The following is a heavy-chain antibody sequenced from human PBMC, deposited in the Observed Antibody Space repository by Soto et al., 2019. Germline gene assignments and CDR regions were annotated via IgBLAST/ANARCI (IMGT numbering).Heavy chain of an antibody. D-gene: IGHD1-7*01. CDR2: ISSSSSYI. Sequence: GGSLRLSCAASGFTFSSYSMNWVRQAPGKGLEWVSSISSSSSYIYYADSVKGRFTISRDNAKNSLYLQMNSLRAEDTAVYYCVRVHWNYNAFDIWGQGTMVTVSS. V-gene: IGHV3-21*01. CDR3: VRVHWNYNAFDI. J-gene: IGHJ3*02. CDR1: GFTFSSYS.